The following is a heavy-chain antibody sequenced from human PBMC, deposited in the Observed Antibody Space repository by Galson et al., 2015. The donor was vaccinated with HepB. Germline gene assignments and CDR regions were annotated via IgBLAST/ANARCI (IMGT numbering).Heavy chain of an antibody. D-gene: IGHD2-15*01. CDR3: ARGDPGVVDVLTYFQH. J-gene: IGHJ1*01. V-gene: IGHV4-38-2*02. CDR1: GYSISSGYY. CDR2: ICHSGST. Sequence: DPLSLTCTVSGYSISSGYYWGWNRQPPGKGLEWIGSICHSGSTYYNPSLKSRVTISVDTSKNQFSLKLSSVTAADTAVYYCARGDPGVVDVLTYFQHWGQGTLVTVSS.